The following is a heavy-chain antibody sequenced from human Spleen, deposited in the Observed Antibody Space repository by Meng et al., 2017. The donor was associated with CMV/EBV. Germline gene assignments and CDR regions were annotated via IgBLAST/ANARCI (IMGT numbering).Heavy chain of an antibody. J-gene: IGHJ4*02. CDR3: ARSQLSGSYIYFED. V-gene: IGHV1-69*08. D-gene: IGHD1-26*01. Sequence: SVKVSCKASGGTFDDYSFSWVRQAPGQGLEWMGRAMPIIATSNYAQTFQDRITITADIPTTTVYMELTSLRSEDTAVYYCARSQLSGSYIYFEDWGPGTLVTVSS. CDR1: GGTFDDYS. CDR2: AMPIIATS.